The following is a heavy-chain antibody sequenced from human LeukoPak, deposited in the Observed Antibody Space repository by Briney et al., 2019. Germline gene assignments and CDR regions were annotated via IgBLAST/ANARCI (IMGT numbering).Heavy chain of an antibody. J-gene: IGHJ4*02. V-gene: IGHV4-59*02. CDR3: AGSGGLANQGAVFDY. CDR1: GGSVTNHY. D-gene: IGHD3-10*01. Sequence: SETLSLTCTVSGGSVTNHYWSLIRQPPGKGLEWIGYIYYSGSINYNPSLKSRVTISVDTSRNQFSMKLNSVTAADTAVYYCAGSGGLANQGAVFDYWGQGTLVTVSS. CDR2: IYYSGSI.